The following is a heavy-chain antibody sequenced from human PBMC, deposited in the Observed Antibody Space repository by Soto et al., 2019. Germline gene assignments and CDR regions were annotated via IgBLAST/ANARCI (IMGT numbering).Heavy chain of an antibody. CDR3: ARAYGSGSYVPFDD. CDR1: GFTFSSYG. Sequence: QVQLVESGGGVVQPGRSLRLSCAASGFTFSSYGMHWVRQAPGKGLEWVAVIWYDGSDKYYADSVKGRFTISRDNSKNTRYLQMNSLRAEDTAVYYCARAYGSGSYVPFDDWGQGTLVTVSS. CDR2: IWYDGSDK. D-gene: IGHD3-10*01. J-gene: IGHJ4*02. V-gene: IGHV3-33*01.